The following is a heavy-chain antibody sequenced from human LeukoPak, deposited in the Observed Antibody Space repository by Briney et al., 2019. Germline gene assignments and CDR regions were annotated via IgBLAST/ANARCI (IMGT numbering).Heavy chain of an antibody. CDR3: ARRAGAYSHPYDY. CDR1: GFTVSSNS. V-gene: IGHV3-53*01. Sequence: GGSLRLSCTVSGFTVSSNSMSWVRQPPGKGLEWVSFIYSDNTHYSDSVKGRFTISRDNSKNTLYLQMNSLRAEDTSVYYCARRAGAYSHPYDYWGQGTLVTVSS. J-gene: IGHJ4*02. D-gene: IGHD4/OR15-4a*01. CDR2: IYSDNT.